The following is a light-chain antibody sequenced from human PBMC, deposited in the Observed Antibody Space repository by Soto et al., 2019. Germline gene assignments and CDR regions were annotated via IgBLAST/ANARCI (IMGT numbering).Light chain of an antibody. J-gene: IGKJ4*01. Sequence: DVVLTQSPVTLAVTPGEPASISCRSSLSLLHPNGNTFLHWYFQKPGQSPQLLIYLASKRASGVPDRFSGSGSGTDYTLKISSPEAEDAGIYYCMQSLQSPPTFGGGTKVDMK. CDR3: MQSLQSPPT. V-gene: IGKV2-28*01. CDR1: LSLLHPNGNTF. CDR2: LAS.